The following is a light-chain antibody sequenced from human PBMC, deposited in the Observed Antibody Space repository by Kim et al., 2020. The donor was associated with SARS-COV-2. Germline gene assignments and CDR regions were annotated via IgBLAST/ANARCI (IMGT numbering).Light chain of an antibody. CDR3: GTWDSSLNVVV. Sequence: IASSETSTNMCINSRTAYKPIPKKPPTHLIHNNNRRQSGIPDRFSGSKSGASATLGITGLQTGDEAEYYCGTWDSSLNVVVFGGGTQLTVL. CDR1: STNMCINS. CDR2: NNN. V-gene: IGLV1-51*01. J-gene: IGLJ2*01.